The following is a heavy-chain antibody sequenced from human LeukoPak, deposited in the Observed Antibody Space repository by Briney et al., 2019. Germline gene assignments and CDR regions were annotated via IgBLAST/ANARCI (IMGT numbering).Heavy chain of an antibody. CDR3: ARDRYGDYALDY. D-gene: IGHD4-17*01. CDR2: TSSSSSYI. Sequence: PGGSLRLSCAASGFTFITYSMNWVRQAPGKGLEWVSSTSSSSSYIYYADLVKGRFTISRDNAKNSLYLQMNSLRAEDTAVYYCARDRYGDYALDYWGQGTLVTVSS. J-gene: IGHJ4*02. CDR1: GFTFITYS. V-gene: IGHV3-21*01.